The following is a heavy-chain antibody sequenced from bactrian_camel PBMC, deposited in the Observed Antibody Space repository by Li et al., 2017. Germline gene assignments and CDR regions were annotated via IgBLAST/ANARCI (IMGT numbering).Heavy chain of an antibody. CDR1: GNTKC. Sequence: VQLVESGGGSVQAGGTLRLSCAASGNTKCMAWFRQAPGKERELVSTIRKDGSTTYADSVKGRFTISQDNAKNTVYLQMNSLKPEDTAVYLCLRDGDIHGGARYDYWGQGTQVTVS. CDR2: IRKDGST. CDR3: LRDGDIHGGARYDY. D-gene: IGHD2*01. V-gene: IGHV3S53*01. J-gene: IGHJ4*01.